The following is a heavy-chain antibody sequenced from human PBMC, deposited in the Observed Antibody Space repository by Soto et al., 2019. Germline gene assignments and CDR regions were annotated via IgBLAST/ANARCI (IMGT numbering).Heavy chain of an antibody. J-gene: IGHJ4*02. D-gene: IGHD3-16*01. CDR2: IKTDGSST. CDR1: GFTFSNYW. Sequence: EVQLVESGGGLVQPGGSLRLSCAASGFTFSNYWMHWVRQAPGEGLVWVSRIKTDGSSTGYADSVKGRFTISRDNAKNPMYRQRNGLRVENTGVYYCARVGVGHYEFDYWGQGTLVTVSS. CDR3: ARVGVGHYEFDY. V-gene: IGHV3-74*01.